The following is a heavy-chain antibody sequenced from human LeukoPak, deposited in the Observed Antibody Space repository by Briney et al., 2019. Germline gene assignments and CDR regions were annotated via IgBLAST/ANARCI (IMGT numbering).Heavy chain of an antibody. CDR3: ARDFYDTSGYHYDY. CDR2: ISGTSIYK. CDR1: GFSFSSYN. D-gene: IGHD3-22*01. Sequence: GGSLRLSCAASGFSFSSYNMNWVRQAPGKGLEWISSISGTSIYKYYADSMKGRFTISRDNAKNSLYLQINSLRAEDTALYYCARDFYDTSGYHYDYWGQGTLVTVSS. V-gene: IGHV3-21*01. J-gene: IGHJ4*02.